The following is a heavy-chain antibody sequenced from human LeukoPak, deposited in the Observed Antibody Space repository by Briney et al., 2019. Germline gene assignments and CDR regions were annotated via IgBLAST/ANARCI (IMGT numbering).Heavy chain of an antibody. CDR2: IYSGGST. Sequence: GGSLRLSCAASGFTVSSNYMSWVRQAPGKGLEWVSVIYSGGSTYYADSVKGRFTISRDNSKNTLYLQMNSLRAEDAAVYYCARGEQLEADYYYMDVWGKGTTVTVSS. J-gene: IGHJ6*03. D-gene: IGHD6-6*01. V-gene: IGHV3-53*01. CDR1: GFTVSSNY. CDR3: ARGEQLEADYYYMDV.